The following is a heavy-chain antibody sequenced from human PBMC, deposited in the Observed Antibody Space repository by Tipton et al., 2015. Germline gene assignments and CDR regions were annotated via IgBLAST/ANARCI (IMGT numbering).Heavy chain of an antibody. CDR1: GGSIAISSYY. CDR3: ARLHAGVNS. CDR2: IYYSGTT. J-gene: IGHJ4*02. V-gene: IGHV4-39*01. Sequence: GLVKPSDTLSLTCTVSGGSIAISSYYWGWIRQPPGKGLEWIGSIYYSGTTYYNPSLKSRITIFIDTSKNQFSLKLSSVTAADTAVYYCARLHAGVNSWGQGTLVTVSS. D-gene: IGHD3-10*01.